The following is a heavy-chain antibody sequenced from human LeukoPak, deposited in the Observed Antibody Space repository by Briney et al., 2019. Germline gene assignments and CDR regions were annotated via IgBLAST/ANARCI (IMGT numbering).Heavy chain of an antibody. Sequence: GGSLRLSCAASGFIFSNYAMNWVRQAPGKGLEWVSVISESGGSTYYADSVKGRFTISRDNSKNMLYLQMNSLRAEDTAVYLCVRSAVIPDNWFDPWGQGTLVTVST. V-gene: IGHV3-23*01. CDR2: ISESGGST. CDR3: VRSAVIPDNWFDP. CDR1: GFIFSNYA. J-gene: IGHJ5*02. D-gene: IGHD2/OR15-2a*01.